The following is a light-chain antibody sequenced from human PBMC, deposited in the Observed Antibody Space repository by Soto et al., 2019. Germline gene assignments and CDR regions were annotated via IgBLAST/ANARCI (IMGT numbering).Light chain of an antibody. J-gene: IGKJ5*01. CDR2: DAS. Sequence: EIVLTQSPGTLSLSPGERATLSCRASQSVSSYLAWYQQKPGQAPRLLIYDASNRATGIPARFSGSGSGTDFTLTISSLEPEDFAVYYCQQRSNWQITFGQRTLLEIK. CDR1: QSVSSY. V-gene: IGKV3-11*01. CDR3: QQRSNWQIT.